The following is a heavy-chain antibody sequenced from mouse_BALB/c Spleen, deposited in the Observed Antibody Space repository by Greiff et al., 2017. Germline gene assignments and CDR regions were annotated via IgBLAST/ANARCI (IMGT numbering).Heavy chain of an antibody. D-gene: IGHD2-2*01. CDR3: AREWVRRTGYFDY. CDR2: ISYDGSN. V-gene: IGHV3-6*02. J-gene: IGHJ2*01. CDR1: GYSITSGYY. Sequence: EVKLVESGPGLVKPSQSLSLTCSVTGYSITSGYYWNWIRQFPGNKLEWMGYISYDGSNNYNPSLKNRISITRDTSKNQFFLKLNSVTTEDTATYYCAREWVRRTGYFDYWGQGTTLTVSS.